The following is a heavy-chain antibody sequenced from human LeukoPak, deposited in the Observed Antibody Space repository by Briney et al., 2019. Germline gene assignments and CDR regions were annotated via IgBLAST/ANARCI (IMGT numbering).Heavy chain of an antibody. J-gene: IGHJ4*02. Sequence: PVGALRLSCAASRFSFSIYSMNWVREAPGRGLGWVSSITNSSGNIYYADSLKGRFTISRDNAKNSLFLQMNSLRAEDTAVYYCARGSHSRLFDYWGQGTLVTVSS. CDR1: RFSFSIYS. D-gene: IGHD5-18*01. V-gene: IGHV3-21*01. CDR3: ARGSHSRLFDY. CDR2: ITNSSGNI.